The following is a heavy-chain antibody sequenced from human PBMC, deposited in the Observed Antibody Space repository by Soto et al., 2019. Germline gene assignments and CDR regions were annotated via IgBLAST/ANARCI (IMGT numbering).Heavy chain of an antibody. CDR2: ISSSSSYI. V-gene: IGHV3-21*01. CDR1: GFTFSSYS. J-gene: IGHJ4*02. CDR3: ASILTYYYDSSDFDY. D-gene: IGHD3-22*01. Sequence: GGSLRLSCAASGFTFSSYSMNWVRQAPGKGLEWVSSISSSSSYIYYADSVKGRFTISRDNAKNSLYLQMNSLRAEDTAVYYCASILTYYYDSSDFDYWGQGTLVTVSS.